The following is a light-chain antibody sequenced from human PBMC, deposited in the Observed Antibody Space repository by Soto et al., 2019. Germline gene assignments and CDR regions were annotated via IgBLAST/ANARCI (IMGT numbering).Light chain of an antibody. Sequence: AIQMTQSPSSLSASVGDRVTITCRASQGIKNDLGWYQQKPGKAPKLLIYAASSLQSGVPSRLSGSGSGTDFTLTISSLQPDDFATYYCLQDYNYPLTFGQGTKVEIK. J-gene: IGKJ1*01. V-gene: IGKV1-6*01. CDR3: LQDYNYPLT. CDR2: AAS. CDR1: QGIKND.